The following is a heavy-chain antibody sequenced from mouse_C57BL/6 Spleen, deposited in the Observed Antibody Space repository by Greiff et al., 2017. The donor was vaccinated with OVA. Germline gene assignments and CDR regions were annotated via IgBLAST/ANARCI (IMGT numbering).Heavy chain of an antibody. J-gene: IGHJ2*01. D-gene: IGHD1-1*01. V-gene: IGHV1-69*01. CDR1: GYTFTSYW. CDR3: ASGITTDY. CDR2: IDPSDSYT. Sequence: QVQLQQPGAELVMPGASVKLSCKASGYTFTSYWMHWVKQRPGQGLEWIGEIDPSDSYTNYNQKFKGKSTLTVDKSSSPAYMQLSSLTSEDSAVYYCASGITTDYWGQGTTLTVSS.